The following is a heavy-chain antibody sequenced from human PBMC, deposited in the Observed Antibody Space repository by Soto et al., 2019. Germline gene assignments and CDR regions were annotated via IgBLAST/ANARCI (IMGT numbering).Heavy chain of an antibody. CDR3: ARAVVVAATNDAFDI. CDR1: GGSISSGGDY. Sequence: PSETLCLTCTVSGGSISSGGDYWSWIRQHPGKGLEWIGYIYYSGSTYYNPSLKSRVTISVDTSKNQFSLKLSSVTAADTAVYYCARAVVVAATNDAFDIWGQGTMVTVSS. J-gene: IGHJ3*02. CDR2: IYYSGST. D-gene: IGHD2-15*01. V-gene: IGHV4-31*03.